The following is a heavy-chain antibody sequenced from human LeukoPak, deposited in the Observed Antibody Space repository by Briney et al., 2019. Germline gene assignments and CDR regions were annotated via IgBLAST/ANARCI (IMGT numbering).Heavy chain of an antibody. CDR3: ARESCRDGYNCYYYYYMDV. V-gene: IGHV3-21*01. CDR2: ISRSSSHM. J-gene: IGHJ6*03. Sequence: GGSLRLSCAASGFTFSSYSMNWVRQAPGKGLEWVSSISRSSSHMYYADSVKGRFTISRDNAKNSLYLQMNSLRAEDTAVYYCARESCRDGYNCYYYYYMDVWGKGTTVTISS. D-gene: IGHD5-24*01. CDR1: GFTFSSYS.